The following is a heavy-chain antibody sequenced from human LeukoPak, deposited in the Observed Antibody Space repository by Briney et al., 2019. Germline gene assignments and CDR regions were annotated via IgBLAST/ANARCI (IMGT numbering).Heavy chain of an antibody. CDR3: ARPTEPYSYGYEPHFDY. V-gene: IGHV5-51*01. CDR1: GYSFTSYW. J-gene: IGHJ4*02. Sequence: GEPLKISCKGSGYSFTSYWFGWVRQMPGKGLEWTGIIYPGDSDTRYSPSFQGQVTIPADKSISTAYLQWSSLKASDTAMYYCARPTEPYSYGYEPHFDYWGQGTLVTVSS. CDR2: IYPGDSDT. D-gene: IGHD5-18*01.